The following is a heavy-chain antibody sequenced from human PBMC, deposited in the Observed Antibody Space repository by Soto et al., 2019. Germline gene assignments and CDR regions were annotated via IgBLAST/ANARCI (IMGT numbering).Heavy chain of an antibody. CDR3: ARACYGRSRYYEDMDY. D-gene: IGHD5-18*01. J-gene: IGHJ4*02. V-gene: IGHV5-51*01. CDR2: IFPRDSDT. CDR1: GYNYDTYL. Sequence: GESLKISFKGSGYNYDTYLISWVRQMPVKGLEWMGIIFPRDSDTRYRPSFQGQVTISADRSATTAYLQWYSLKASDTAMYYCARACYGRSRYYEDMDYWGQGTLVAVSS.